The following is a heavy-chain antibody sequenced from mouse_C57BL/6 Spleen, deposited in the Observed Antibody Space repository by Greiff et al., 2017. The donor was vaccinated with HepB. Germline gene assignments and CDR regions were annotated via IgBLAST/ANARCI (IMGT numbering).Heavy chain of an antibody. CDR1: GYTFTSYW. V-gene: IGHV1-50*01. D-gene: IGHD2-5*01. J-gene: IGHJ3*01. CDR2: IDPSDSYT. CDR3: ARRSRAYYSNYDWFAY. Sequence: VQLQQPGAELVKPGASVKLSCKASGYTFTSYWMQWVKQRPGQGLEWIGEIDPSDSYTNYNQKFKGKATLTVDTSSSTAYMQLSSLTSEDSAVYYCARRSRAYYSNYDWFAYWGQGTLVTVSA.